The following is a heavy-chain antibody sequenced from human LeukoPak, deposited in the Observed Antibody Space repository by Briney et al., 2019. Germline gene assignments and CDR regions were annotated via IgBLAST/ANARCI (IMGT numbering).Heavy chain of an antibody. CDR3: ARAWPQQGLDY. Sequence: PGGSRQISGQGSGCNFTSYWIRGAGRVRGKGLEWMASIDPTASYPTSSPSFQGHVTLSAAKSLSTASLQWSSLKASDTALYSCARAWPQQGLDYWGQGTLVTVSS. V-gene: IGHV5-10-1*01. CDR2: IDPTASYP. J-gene: IGHJ4*02. D-gene: IGHD5-12*01. CDR1: GCNFTSYW.